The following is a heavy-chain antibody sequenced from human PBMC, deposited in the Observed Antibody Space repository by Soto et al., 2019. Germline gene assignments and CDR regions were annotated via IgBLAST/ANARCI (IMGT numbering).Heavy chain of an antibody. J-gene: IGHJ4*02. D-gene: IGHD3-22*01. Sequence: QVHLVQSGAEVKKPGASVKVSCKTSGYTFSAYYMHWVRQAPGQGLEWMGWINPKSGGTLYAQKFQGRVTMTRATSISTAYMELSRLRSDDTAVYYCARGGTFAYDTSGYSVYWGQGTLVTVSS. CDR3: ARGGTFAYDTSGYSVY. CDR1: GYTFSAYY. CDR2: INPKSGGT. V-gene: IGHV1-2*02.